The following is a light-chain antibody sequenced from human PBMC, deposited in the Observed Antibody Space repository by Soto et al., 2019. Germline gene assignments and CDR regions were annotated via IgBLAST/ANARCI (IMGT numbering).Light chain of an antibody. CDR2: EVS. J-gene: IGLJ1*01. CDR3: SSFTSSGTYV. V-gene: IGLV2-14*01. CDR1: SCDIGGYNY. Sequence: QSVLTQPASVSGSPGQSITIACTGSSCDIGGYNYVSWYQQHPGKAPKSMIFEVSDRPSGVSNRFSGSKSGNTASLTISGLQAEDEADYYCSSFTSSGTYVLGTGTKDTV.